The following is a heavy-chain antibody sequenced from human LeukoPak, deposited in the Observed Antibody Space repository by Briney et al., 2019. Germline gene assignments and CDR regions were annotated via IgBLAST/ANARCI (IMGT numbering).Heavy chain of an antibody. D-gene: IGHD6-13*01. V-gene: IGHV3-23*01. J-gene: IGHJ4*02. CDR1: GFTFSSYA. CDR3: AKDREKSYSSSWYYFDY. CDR2: ISGSGGGT. Sequence: GGSLRLSCGAFGFTFSSYAMSWVRQAPGKGLEWVSAISGSGGGTYYADSVKGRFTISRDNSKNMLNLQMDSLRAEDTAVYYCAKDREKSYSSSWYYFDYWGQGTLVTVSS.